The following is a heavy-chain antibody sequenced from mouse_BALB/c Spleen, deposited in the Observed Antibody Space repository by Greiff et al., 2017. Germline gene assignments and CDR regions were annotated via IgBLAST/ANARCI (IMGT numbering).Heavy chain of an antibody. CDR1: GYTFTDYN. CDR2: IYPYNGGT. V-gene: IGHV1S29*02. D-gene: IGHD4-1*01. Sequence: VQLQQSGPELVKPGASVKISCKASGYTFTDYNMHWVKQSHGKSLEWIGYIYPYNGGTGYNQKFKSKATLTVDNSSSTAYMELRSLTSEDSAVYYCASNWDTWFAYWGQGTLVTVSA. J-gene: IGHJ3*01. CDR3: ASNWDTWFAY.